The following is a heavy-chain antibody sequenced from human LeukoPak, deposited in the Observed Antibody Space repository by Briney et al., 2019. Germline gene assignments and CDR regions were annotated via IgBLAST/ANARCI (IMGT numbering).Heavy chain of an antibody. CDR1: GFNFDRYT. V-gene: IGHV3-43*01. D-gene: IGHD3-10*02. CDR2: AGWAGGTT. Sequence: GGSLRLSCAASGFNFDRYTIHWVRQAPGKGLEWVSLAGWAGGTTFYSDSVRGRFTISRDSGRKSVYLQMNSLTTDDTAFYFCAKELDTMFFDYWGQGALVTVSS. CDR3: AKELDTMFFDY. J-gene: IGHJ4*02.